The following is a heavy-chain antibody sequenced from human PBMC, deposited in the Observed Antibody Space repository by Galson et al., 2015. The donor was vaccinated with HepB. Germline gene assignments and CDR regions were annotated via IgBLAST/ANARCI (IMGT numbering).Heavy chain of an antibody. Sequence: SVKVSCKASGYTFTSYYMHWVRQAPGQGLEWMGIINPSGGSTSYAQKLQGRVTMTRDTSTSTVYMELSSLRSEDTAVYYCASGIAVAGTGWDYWGQGTLVTVSS. CDR1: GYTFTSYY. CDR3: ASGIAVAGTGWDY. CDR2: INPSGGST. V-gene: IGHV1-46*04. D-gene: IGHD6-19*01. J-gene: IGHJ4*02.